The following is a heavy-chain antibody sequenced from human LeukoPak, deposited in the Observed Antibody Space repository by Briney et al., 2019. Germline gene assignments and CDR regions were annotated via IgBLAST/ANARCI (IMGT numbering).Heavy chain of an antibody. CDR2: IYYSGST. D-gene: IGHD1-26*01. CDR1: GGSFSSGGYY. CDR3: ARSMSLVYYYYGMDV. V-gene: IGHV4-31*11. Sequence: SETLSLTCAVYGGSFSSGGYYWSWIRQHPGKGLEWIGYIYYSGSTYYNPSRKSRVTISVDTSKNQFSLKLSSVTAADTAVYYCARSMSLVYYYYGMDVWGQGTTVTDSS. J-gene: IGHJ6*02.